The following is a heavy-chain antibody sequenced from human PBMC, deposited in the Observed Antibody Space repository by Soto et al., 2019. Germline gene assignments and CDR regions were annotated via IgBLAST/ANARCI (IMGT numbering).Heavy chain of an antibody. CDR3: ATRPPGVWRGVFDY. D-gene: IGHD2-21*01. CDR1: GYTFTSYG. CDR2: IRAYNGNT. J-gene: IGHJ4*02. V-gene: IGHV1-18*01. Sequence: EASVKVSCKASGYTFTSYGISWVRQAPGQGLEWMGWIRAYNGNTNYAQKLQGRVTMTTDTSTSTAYMELRSLRSDDTAVYYCATRPPGVWRGVFDYWSQGTLVTVSS.